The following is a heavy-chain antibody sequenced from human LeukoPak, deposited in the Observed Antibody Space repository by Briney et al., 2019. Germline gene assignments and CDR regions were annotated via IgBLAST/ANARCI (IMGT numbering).Heavy chain of an antibody. CDR1: GSSISSGYY. J-gene: IGHJ1*01. D-gene: IGHD3-22*01. CDR3: AREGDSSGYYYGYFQH. V-gene: IGHV4-38-2*02. Sequence: SETLSLTCTVSGSSISSGYYWGWIWQPPGKGLEWIGSIYHSGRTFYNPSLKSRVTISVDTSKNQFSLKLSSVTAADTAVYYCAREGDSSGYYYGYFQHWGQGTLVTVSS. CDR2: IYHSGRT.